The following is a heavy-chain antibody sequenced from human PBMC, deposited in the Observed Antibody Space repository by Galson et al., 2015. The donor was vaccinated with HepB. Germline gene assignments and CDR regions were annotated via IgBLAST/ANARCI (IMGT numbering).Heavy chain of an antibody. D-gene: IGHD3-22*01. V-gene: IGHV1-69*13. CDR1: GDTFNTYA. J-gene: IGHJ4*02. CDR3: ANHYYDNSAYFY. CDR2: IIPMIGTT. Sequence: SVKVSCKASGDTFNTYAISWVRQAPGQGLEWMGGIIPMIGTTNYAQKFQGRVTITADESTSTAYMELSSLRSEDTAVYYCANHYYDNSAYFYWGQGTLVTVSS.